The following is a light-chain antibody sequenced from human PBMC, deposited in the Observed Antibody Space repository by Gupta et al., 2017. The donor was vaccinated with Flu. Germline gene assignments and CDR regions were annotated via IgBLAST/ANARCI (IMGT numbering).Light chain of an antibody. CDR1: SGAVTSGYY. Sequence: QTVVSQEPSLTVCPRGTVTLTCASRSGAVTSGYYPNWFQQKPGQAPRALIYSTSNKHSCTPARFSGSLLGGKSALTLSGVQPEDEAEYYFLLYYGGAQVPWVFGGGTKLTVL. CDR3: LLYYGGAQVPWV. CDR2: STS. V-gene: IGLV7-43*01. J-gene: IGLJ3*02.